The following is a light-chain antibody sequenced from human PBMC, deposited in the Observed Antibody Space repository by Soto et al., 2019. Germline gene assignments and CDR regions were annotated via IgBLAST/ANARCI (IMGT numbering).Light chain of an antibody. Sequence: EIVLTQSPGTLSLSPVERATLSGRASQTISSSYLAWYQQKLGQAPRLLIYGTSSRATGIPDRFSGSRSGTDFTLTISRLEPEDVAVYYCQQYSSSPGTFGQGTKVDI. V-gene: IGKV3-20*01. CDR2: GTS. J-gene: IGKJ1*01. CDR3: QQYSSSPGT. CDR1: QTISSSY.